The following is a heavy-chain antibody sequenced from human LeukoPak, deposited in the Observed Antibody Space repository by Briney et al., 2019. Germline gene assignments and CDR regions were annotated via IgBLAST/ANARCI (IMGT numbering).Heavy chain of an antibody. CDR2: IYHSGST. V-gene: IGHV4-38-2*02. D-gene: IGHD1-14*01. J-gene: IGHJ6*03. Sequence: SETLSLTCTVSGYSISSGYYWGWIRQPPGKGLEWIGSIYHSGSTYYNPSLKSRVTISVDTSKNQFSLKLSSVTAADTAVYYCARTTPYYYHMDVWGKGTTVTVSS. CDR3: ARTTPYYYHMDV. CDR1: GYSISSGYY.